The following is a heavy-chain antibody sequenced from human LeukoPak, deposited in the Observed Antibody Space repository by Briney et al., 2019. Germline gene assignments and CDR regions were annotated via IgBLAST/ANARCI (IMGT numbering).Heavy chain of an antibody. CDR2: IKPDGSDK. J-gene: IGHJ4*02. Sequence: GGSLRLSCAASGFTFSTYWMSWVRQAPGKGLEGVANIKPDGSDKYYVDSVKGRFTISRDNARDSLYLQMNSLSAEDTAVYYCAGQGYCSGGSCHWVMGYWGQGTLVTVSS. CDR3: AGQGYCSGGSCHWVMGY. D-gene: IGHD2-15*01. V-gene: IGHV3-7*05. CDR1: GFTFSTYW.